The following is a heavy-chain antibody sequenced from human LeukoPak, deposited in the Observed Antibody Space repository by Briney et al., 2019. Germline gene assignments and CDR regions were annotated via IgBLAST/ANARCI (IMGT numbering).Heavy chain of an antibody. V-gene: IGHV3-66*01. CDR2: IYSGGNT. J-gene: IGHJ4*02. CDR1: GFTVSNNY. Sequence: GGSLRLSCAASGFTVSNNYMSWVRQRPGKGLEWVSVIYSGGNTYYADSVKGRFTISRDNAKNSLYLQMNSLRAEDTAIYYCARVTKGIATEFDYWGQGTLVTVSS. D-gene: IGHD6-13*01. CDR3: ARVTKGIATEFDY.